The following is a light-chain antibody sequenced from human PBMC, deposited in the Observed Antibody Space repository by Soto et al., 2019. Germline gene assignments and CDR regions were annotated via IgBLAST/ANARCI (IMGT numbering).Light chain of an antibody. CDR2: ATS. J-gene: IGLJ3*02. V-gene: IGLV2-14*02. Sequence: QSALTQPAAVSGSPGQSITISCTGTSSDVGTYNLVSWYQQYPGKAPKLMIYATSKRPSGVSNRFSGSKSGDTASLTISGLQAEDEADYYCAVWDNSMTAWVFGGGTKLTVL. CDR1: SSDVGTYNL. CDR3: AVWDNSMTAWV.